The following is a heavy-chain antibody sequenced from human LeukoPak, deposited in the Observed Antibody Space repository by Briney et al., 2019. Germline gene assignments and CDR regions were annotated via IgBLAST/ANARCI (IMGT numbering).Heavy chain of an antibody. J-gene: IGHJ1*01. Sequence: NSSETLSLTCSVSGDSVSRSDSYWDWIRQPPGKGLEWIGTIYFSGRTYYSPSIKSRVTMSVDPSNNQFSLNLRSVTAADTAVYYCARRRYYDGSGYLEWGQGTLLSASS. CDR3: ARRRYYDGSGYLE. V-gene: IGHV4-39*01. CDR1: GDSVSRSDSY. CDR2: IYFSGRT. D-gene: IGHD3-22*01.